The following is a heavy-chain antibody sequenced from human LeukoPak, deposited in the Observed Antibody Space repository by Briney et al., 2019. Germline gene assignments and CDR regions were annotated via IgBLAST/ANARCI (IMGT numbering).Heavy chain of an antibody. J-gene: IGHJ3*02. CDR1: GGSISTYY. CDR3: ARWAASRVAFDI. Sequence: SETLSLTCTVSGGSISTYYWSWIRQPPGRGLEWIGYIYYSGITDYSPALKSPITISKDTSKKQFPLKLSSATAADTAVYYCARWAASRVAFDIWGQGTLVTVSS. D-gene: IGHD6-13*01. V-gene: IGHV4-59*01. CDR2: IYYSGIT.